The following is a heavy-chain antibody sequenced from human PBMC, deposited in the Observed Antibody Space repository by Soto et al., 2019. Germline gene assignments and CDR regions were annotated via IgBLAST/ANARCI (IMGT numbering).Heavy chain of an antibody. CDR3: ARESHDILTGPPWVWYFDL. Sequence: QVQLQQWGAGPLRPLETLSLTCGVSGGSFSGYYWAWIRQSPGKGLEWIGEINDRGSINYNPSLKSRVSFSVDTSKNHYSLNLRSVTAADTAVYYCARESHDILTGPPWVWYFDLWGRGTLVTVSS. V-gene: IGHV4-34*01. CDR1: GGSFSGYY. CDR2: INDRGSI. D-gene: IGHD3-9*01. J-gene: IGHJ2*01.